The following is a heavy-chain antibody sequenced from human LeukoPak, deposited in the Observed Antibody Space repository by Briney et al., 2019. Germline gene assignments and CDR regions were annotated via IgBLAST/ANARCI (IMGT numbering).Heavy chain of an antibody. CDR1: GFTFDDFA. CDR3: AKDIRERGYAAF. J-gene: IGHJ4*02. D-gene: IGHD3-22*01. V-gene: IGHV3-43*02. CDR2: ISGNGYST. Sequence: GGSVRLSCAASGFTFDDFAMHWVRQAPGKGLEWVSLISGNGYSTYYADSIKGRFTISRDNSRNSLYLQMNSLRSEDTALYYCAKDIRERGYAAFWGQGTLVIVSS.